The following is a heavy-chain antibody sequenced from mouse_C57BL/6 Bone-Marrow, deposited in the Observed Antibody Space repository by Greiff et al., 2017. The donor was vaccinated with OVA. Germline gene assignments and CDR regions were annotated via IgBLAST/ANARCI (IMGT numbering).Heavy chain of an antibody. CDR3: AGDRDGYDRAWFAY. J-gene: IGHJ3*01. D-gene: IGHD2-2*01. CDR2: ISDGGGYT. Sequence: EVQLVESGGGLVKPGGSLKLSCAASGFTFTSYAMSWVRQTPEQRLEWVATISDGGGYTYYPDNVKGRFTISRDNAKNNLYLRMSHLKSEDTAMDDCAGDRDGYDRAWFAYWGQGTLVTVSA. V-gene: IGHV5-4*01. CDR1: GFTFTSYA.